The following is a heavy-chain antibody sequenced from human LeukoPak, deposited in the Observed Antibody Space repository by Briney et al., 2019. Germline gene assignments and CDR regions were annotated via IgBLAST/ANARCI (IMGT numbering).Heavy chain of an antibody. CDR3: ARGPYDFWSGFSEYYFDY. D-gene: IGHD3-3*01. J-gene: IGHJ4*02. CDR1: GFTVSSNY. Sequence: GGSLRLSCAASGFTVSSNYMSWVRQAPGKGLEWVSVIYSGGSTYYADSVKGRFTISRDNSKNTLYLQMNSLRAEDTAVYYCARGPYDFWSGFSEYYFDYWGQGTLVTVSS. V-gene: IGHV3-53*01. CDR2: IYSGGST.